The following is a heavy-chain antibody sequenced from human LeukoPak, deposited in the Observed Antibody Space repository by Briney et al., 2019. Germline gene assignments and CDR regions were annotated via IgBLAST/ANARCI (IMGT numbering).Heavy chain of an antibody. CDR1: GYTFTGYY. CDR3: ARGRAYDAFDI. V-gene: IGHV1-2*02. Sequence: ASVNVSCKASGYTFTGYYMHWVRQAPGQGLEWMGWINPNSGGTNYAQKFQGRVTITADESTSTAYMELSSLRSEDTAVYYCARGRAYDAFDIWGQGTMVTVSS. J-gene: IGHJ3*02. CDR2: INPNSGGT.